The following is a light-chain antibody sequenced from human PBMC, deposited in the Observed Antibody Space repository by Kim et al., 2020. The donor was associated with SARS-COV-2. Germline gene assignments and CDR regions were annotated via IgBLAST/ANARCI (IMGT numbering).Light chain of an antibody. CDR3: QQYGSSRT. V-gene: IGKV3-20*01. J-gene: IGKJ5*01. Sequence: SPGERATLSCRASHSVSSSYLGWYQQTPGQAPRLLIDGASSRATGIPDMFSGSCSGTDFTLTISRLDPEYFALYYCQQYGSSRTFGQGTRLDIK. CDR1: HSVSSSY. CDR2: GAS.